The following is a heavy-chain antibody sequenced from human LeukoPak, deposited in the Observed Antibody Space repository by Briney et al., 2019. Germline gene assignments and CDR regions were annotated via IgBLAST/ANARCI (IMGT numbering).Heavy chain of an antibody. D-gene: IGHD6-19*01. J-gene: IGHJ4*02. CDR1: GFTFSSYS. CDR3: AKEKLSSGWYGGTDY. Sequence: PGGSLRLSCTASGFTFSSYSMSWVRQGPGTGLEWVSAISGSGDTTFYADSVKGRFTISRDNSKKTLYLQVNSLRAEDTAVYYCAKEKLSSGWYGGTDYWGQGTLVTVSS. V-gene: IGHV3-23*01. CDR2: ISGSGDTT.